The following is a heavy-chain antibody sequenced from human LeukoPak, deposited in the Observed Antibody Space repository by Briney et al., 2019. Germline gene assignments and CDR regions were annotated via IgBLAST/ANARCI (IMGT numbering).Heavy chain of an antibody. Sequence: SETLSLTCTVSGGSISSYYWSWIRQPPGKGLEWIGYIYYSGSTNYNPSLKSRVTVSIDTSKNQFSLKLRSVTAADTAVYYCARAYCTSTSCSWFDPWGQGTLVTVSS. J-gene: IGHJ5*02. CDR3: ARAYCTSTSCSWFDP. CDR1: GGSISSYY. CDR2: IYYSGST. V-gene: IGHV4-59*01. D-gene: IGHD2-2*01.